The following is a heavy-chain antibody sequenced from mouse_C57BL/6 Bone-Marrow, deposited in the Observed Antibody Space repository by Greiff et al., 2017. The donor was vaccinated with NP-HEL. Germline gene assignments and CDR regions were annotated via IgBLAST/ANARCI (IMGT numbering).Heavy chain of an antibody. V-gene: IGHV1-55*01. J-gene: IGHJ4*01. D-gene: IGHD1-1*01. CDR3: ARSYYGSSLYYAMEY. CDR2: IYPGSGST. Sequence: QVQLQQPGAELVKPGASVKMSCKASGYTFTSYWITWVKQRPGQGLEWIGDIYPGSGSTNYNEKFKSKATLTVDTSSSTAYMQLSSLTSEDSAVYSCARSYYGSSLYYAMEYWGKGTSVTVSS. CDR1: GYTFTSYW.